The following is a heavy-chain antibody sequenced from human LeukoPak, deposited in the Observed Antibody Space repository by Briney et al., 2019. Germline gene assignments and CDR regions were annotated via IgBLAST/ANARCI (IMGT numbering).Heavy chain of an antibody. CDR1: GGSFSGYY. J-gene: IGHJ4*02. Sequence: PSETLSLTCAVYGGSFSGYYWSWIRQPPGKGLEWIGKINHSGSTNYNPSLKSRVTVSVDTSKNQFSLKLSSVTAADTAVYYCASAEQQPLFDYWGQGTLVTVSS. V-gene: IGHV4-34*01. CDR3: ASAEQQPLFDY. CDR2: INHSGST. D-gene: IGHD6-13*01.